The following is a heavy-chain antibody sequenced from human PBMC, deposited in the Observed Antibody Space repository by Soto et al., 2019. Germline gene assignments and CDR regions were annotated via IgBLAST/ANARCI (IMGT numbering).Heavy chain of an antibody. CDR2: IYYSGST. V-gene: IGHV4-31*03. CDR3: AVSSGSYPDYFDY. CDR1: GGSISSGGYY. J-gene: IGHJ4*02. D-gene: IGHD3-22*01. Sequence: SETLSLTCTVSGGSISSGGYYWSWIRQHPGKGLEWIGYIYYSGSTYYNPSLKSRVTISVDTSKNQFSLKLSSVTAADTAVYYCAVSSGSYPDYFDYWGEGTLVTVSS.